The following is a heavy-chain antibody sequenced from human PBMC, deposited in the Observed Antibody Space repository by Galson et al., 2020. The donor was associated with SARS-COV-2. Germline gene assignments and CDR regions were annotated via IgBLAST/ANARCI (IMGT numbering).Heavy chain of an antibody. V-gene: IGHV6-1*01. D-gene: IGHD6-19*01. CDR1: GDSVSSNSAA. Sequence: SQTLSLTCAISGDSVSSNSAAWNWIRQSPSRGLEWLGRTYYRSKWYKEYAVSVKSRVTINPDTSKNQFSLQLTSVTPEDTAVYYCARVPDLLYSNGWNYYYMDVWGKGTTVTVSS. CDR2: TYYRSKWYK. CDR3: ARVPDLLYSNGWNYYYMDV. J-gene: IGHJ6*03.